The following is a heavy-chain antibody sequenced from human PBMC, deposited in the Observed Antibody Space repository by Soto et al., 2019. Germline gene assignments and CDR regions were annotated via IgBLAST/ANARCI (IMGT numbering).Heavy chain of an antibody. D-gene: IGHD2-15*01. J-gene: IGHJ6*02. CDR2: IIPIIGTA. CDR3: ARTKDIVVVVAAADYDYYGIDV. Sequence: QVQLVQSGAEVKKPGSSVKVSCKASGGTFSSYAISWVRQAPGQGLEWMGGIIPIIGTANYAQKFQGRVTITADESTSTAYMELSSLRSEDTAVYYCARTKDIVVVVAAADYDYYGIDVWGQGTTVTVSS. CDR1: GGTFSSYA. V-gene: IGHV1-69*12.